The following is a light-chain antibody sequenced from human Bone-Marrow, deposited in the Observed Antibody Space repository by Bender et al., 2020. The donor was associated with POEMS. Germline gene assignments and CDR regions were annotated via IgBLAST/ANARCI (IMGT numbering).Light chain of an antibody. CDR3: AAWDASLNGPVV. V-gene: IGLV1-44*01. J-gene: IGLJ2*01. CDR2: SNY. CDR1: DSNFGGNN. Sequence: QSVLTQPPSASGTPGQSVIISCSGTDSNFGGNNVNWYQHLPGTAPRLVVYSNYQRPSGVPDRFSGSKSGSSASLAISGLQSEDEADYYCAAWDASLNGPVVFGGGTKLTVL.